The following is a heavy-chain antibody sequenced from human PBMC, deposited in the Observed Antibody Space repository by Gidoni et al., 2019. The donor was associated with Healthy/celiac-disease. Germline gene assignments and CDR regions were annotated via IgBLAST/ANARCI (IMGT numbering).Heavy chain of an antibody. Sequence: QVQLQQWGAGLLKPSETLSLTCAVYGGSFSGYYWSWIRQPPGKGLEWIGEINHRGSTNYNPSLKSRVTISVDTSKNQFSLKLSSVTAADTAVYYCARGQKRWLQKGRNWFDPWGQGTLVTVSS. CDR1: GGSFSGYY. CDR3: ARGQKRWLQKGRNWFDP. V-gene: IGHV4-34*01. CDR2: INHRGST. D-gene: IGHD5-12*01. J-gene: IGHJ5*02.